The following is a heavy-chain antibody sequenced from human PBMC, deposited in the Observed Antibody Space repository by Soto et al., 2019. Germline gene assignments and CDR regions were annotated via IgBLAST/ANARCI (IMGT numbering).Heavy chain of an antibody. V-gene: IGHV1-2*04. Sequence: GASVKVSCKASGYTFTGYDMHWVRQAPGQGLEWMGWINPNSGGTNYAQKFQGWVTMTRDTSISTAYMELSRLRSDDTAVYYCARDRTSSGPSSSHYYMDVWGKGTTVTVSS. D-gene: IGHD6-6*01. CDR3: ARDRTSSGPSSSHYYMDV. CDR1: GYTFTGYD. J-gene: IGHJ6*03. CDR2: INPNSGGT.